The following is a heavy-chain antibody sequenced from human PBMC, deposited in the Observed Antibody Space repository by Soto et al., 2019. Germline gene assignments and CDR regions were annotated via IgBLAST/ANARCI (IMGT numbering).Heavy chain of an antibody. CDR3: ARDGGSYQEDFDY. V-gene: IGHV3-30-3*01. CDR1: GFTFSSYA. D-gene: IGHD1-26*01. Sequence: QVQLVESGGGVVQPGRSLRLSCAASGFTFSSYAMHWVRQAPGKGLEWVAVISYDGSNKYYADSVKGRFTISRDNSKNTLYLQMNSLRAEDTAVYYCARDGGSYQEDFDYWGQGTLVTVSS. J-gene: IGHJ4*02. CDR2: ISYDGSNK.